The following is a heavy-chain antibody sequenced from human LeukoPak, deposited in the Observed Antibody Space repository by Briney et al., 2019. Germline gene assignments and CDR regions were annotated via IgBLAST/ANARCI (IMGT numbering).Heavy chain of an antibody. Sequence: PSETLSLTCAVYGGSFSGYYWSWIRQPPGKGLEWIGYIYYSGSTNYNPSLKSRVTISVDTSKNQFSLKLSSVTAADTAVYYCASYSGSFDAFDIWGQGTMVTVSS. V-gene: IGHV4-59*01. CDR3: ASYSGSFDAFDI. D-gene: IGHD1-26*01. CDR2: IYYSGST. J-gene: IGHJ3*02. CDR1: GGSFSGYY.